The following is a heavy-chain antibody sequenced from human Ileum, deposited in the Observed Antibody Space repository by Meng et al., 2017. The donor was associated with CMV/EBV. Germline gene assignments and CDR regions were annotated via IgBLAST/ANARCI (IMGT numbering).Heavy chain of an antibody. CDR2: INPSSGST. CDR3: ARRIAAGGTEAWLDS. V-gene: IGHV1-46*04. J-gene: IGHJ5*01. Sequence: SGYPFTSNYLHAVRQAPGQGLEWMGIINPSSGSTNYAQKLQGRVTMTTDTSTSTAYMDLSSLRSEDAAVYYCARRIAAGGTEAWLDSWGQGTLVTVSS. D-gene: IGHD6-13*01. CDR1: GYPFTSNY.